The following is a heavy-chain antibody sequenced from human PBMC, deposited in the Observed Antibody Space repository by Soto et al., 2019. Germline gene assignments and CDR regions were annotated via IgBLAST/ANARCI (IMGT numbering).Heavy chain of an antibody. V-gene: IGHV4-31*03. CDR2: IYYSGGT. Sequence: QVQLQESGPGLVKPSQTLSLTCTVSGGSISSGGYYWSWIRQHPWKGLEWIGYIYYSGGTYYNPSLKSRVTISVATSKNQFSLKLSSVTAADTAVYYCARGRAAAEGIDYWGQGTLVTVSS. CDR1: GGSISSGGYY. J-gene: IGHJ4*02. D-gene: IGHD6-13*01. CDR3: ARGRAAAEGIDY.